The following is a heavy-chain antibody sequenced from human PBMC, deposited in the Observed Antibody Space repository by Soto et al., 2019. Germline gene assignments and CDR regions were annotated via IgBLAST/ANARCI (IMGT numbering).Heavy chain of an antibody. CDR3: AVQYNNWFDP. Sequence: GGSLRLSCAVSGFTFSDYYMSWIRQAPGKGLEWVSYISSSSSYTNYADSVKGRFTISRDNAKNSLYLQMNSLRAEDTAVYYCAVQYNNWFDPWGQGTLVTVSS. J-gene: IGHJ5*02. CDR1: GFTFSDYY. D-gene: IGHD4-4*01. V-gene: IGHV3-11*06. CDR2: ISSSSSYT.